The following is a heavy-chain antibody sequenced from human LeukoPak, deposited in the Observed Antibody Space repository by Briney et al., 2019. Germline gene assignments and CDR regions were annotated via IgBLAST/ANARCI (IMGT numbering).Heavy chain of an antibody. V-gene: IGHV4-30-4*08. CDR3: ARDPVVMGATTAGYWYFDL. CDR1: GGSISSGDYY. D-gene: IGHD1-26*01. CDR2: IYYSGST. J-gene: IGHJ2*01. Sequence: KPSQTLSLTCTVSGGSISSGDYYWSWIRQPPGKGLEWIGYIYYSGSTYYNPSLKSRVTISVDTSKNQFSLKLSSVTAADTAVYYCARDPVVMGATTAGYWYFDLWGRGTLVTVSS.